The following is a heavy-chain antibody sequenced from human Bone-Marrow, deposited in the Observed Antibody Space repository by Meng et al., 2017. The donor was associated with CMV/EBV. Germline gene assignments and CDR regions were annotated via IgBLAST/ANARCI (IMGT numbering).Heavy chain of an antibody. CDR3: AGSSTSNGYGMDV. CDR1: GGSFSGYY. Sequence: GSLRLSCAVYGGSFSGYYWSWIRQPPGKGLEWIGEINHSGSTNYNPSLKSRVTISVDTSKNQFSLKLSSVTAADTAVYYCAGSSTSNGYGMDVWGQGTTVTVSS. D-gene: IGHD2-2*01. V-gene: IGHV4-34*01. CDR2: INHSGST. J-gene: IGHJ6*02.